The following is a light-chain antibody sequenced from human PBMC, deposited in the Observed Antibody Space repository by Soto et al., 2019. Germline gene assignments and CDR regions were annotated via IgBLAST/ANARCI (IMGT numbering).Light chain of an antibody. CDR3: KQYNSYSFS. CDR1: QSISSW. Sequence: DIQMTQSPSTLSASVGARVTITCRASQSISSWLAWYQQKPGKAPKLLIYDTSSLENGITTRFRVSRSVTEYNPAISSLLSDDCATCYCKQYNSYSFSFGPGTKVDI. J-gene: IGKJ3*01. CDR2: DTS. V-gene: IGKV1-5*01.